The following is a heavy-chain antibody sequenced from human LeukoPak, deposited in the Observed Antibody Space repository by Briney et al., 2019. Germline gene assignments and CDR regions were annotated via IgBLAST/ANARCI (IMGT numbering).Heavy chain of an antibody. D-gene: IGHD3-16*01. CDR2: IHYTGST. J-gene: IGHJ3*02. CDR1: GGSISNF. Sequence: NPSETLSLTCTVFGGSISNFWGWIRQPPGKGLEWIGSIHYTGSTYYNASLKSRVTMSVDTSKNQFSLKLSSMTAADTAVYYCARHFSLGAFDIWGQGTMVSVSS. V-gene: IGHV4-39*01. CDR3: ARHFSLGAFDI.